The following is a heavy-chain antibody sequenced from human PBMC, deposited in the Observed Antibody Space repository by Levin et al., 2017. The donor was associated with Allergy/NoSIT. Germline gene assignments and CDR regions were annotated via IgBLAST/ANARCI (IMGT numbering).Heavy chain of an antibody. V-gene: IGHV4-59*01. CDR2: IYYSGST. CDR1: GGSISSYY. CDR3: ARGSSGRWNPFNY. J-gene: IGHJ4*02. Sequence: SQTLSLTCTVSGGSISSYYWSWIRQPPGKGLEWIGYIYYSGSTNYNPSLKSRVTISVDTSKNQFSLKLSSVTAADTAVYYCARGSSGRWNPFNYWGQGTLVTVSS. D-gene: IGHD6-19*01.